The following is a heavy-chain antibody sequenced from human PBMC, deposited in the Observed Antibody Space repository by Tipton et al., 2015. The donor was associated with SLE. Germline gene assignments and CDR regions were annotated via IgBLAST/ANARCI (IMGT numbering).Heavy chain of an antibody. CDR2: VYRTA. CDR1: GYSISRGYY. D-gene: IGHD1-14*01. Sequence: TLSLTCAVFGYSISRGYYWGWIRQSPVKGLEWIGIVYRTAYYNPSLQSRVTVLVETSKNEVSLKLNSVTASDTAVYYCVSGVGNTGRLHYWGQGALVTVSS. CDR3: VSGVGNTGRLHY. J-gene: IGHJ4*02. V-gene: IGHV4-38-2*01.